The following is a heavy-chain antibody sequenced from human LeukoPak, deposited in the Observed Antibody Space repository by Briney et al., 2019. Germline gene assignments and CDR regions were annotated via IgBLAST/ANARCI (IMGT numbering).Heavy chain of an antibody. CDR1: GFXFSSYG. D-gene: IGHD6-13*01. V-gene: IGHV3-33*01. CDR3: ARDGGAAAGLDAFDI. J-gene: IGHJ3*02. Sequence: PGRSLRLSCAASGFXFSSYGIHWVRQAPGKGREWVAVIWSDGTNKYYADSVKGRFTISRDNSKNTLSLQMNSLRAEDTAVYYCARDGGAAAGLDAFDIWGQGTMVTVSS. CDR2: IWSDGTNK.